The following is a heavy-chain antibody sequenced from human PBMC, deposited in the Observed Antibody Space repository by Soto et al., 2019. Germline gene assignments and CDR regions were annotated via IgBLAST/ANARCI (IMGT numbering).Heavy chain of an antibody. V-gene: IGHV4-59*01. J-gene: IGHJ4*02. D-gene: IGHD5-18*01. CDR2: IYYSGGT. CDR3: ARSSGYSYGSFDY. CDR1: GGSISSYY. Sequence: SETLSLTCTVSGGSISSYYWTWIRHPPGKGLEWIGYIYYSGGTNYNPSLKSRVTISVDTSKNQFSLKLSSVTAADTAVYYCARSSGYSYGSFDYWGQGTLVTVSS.